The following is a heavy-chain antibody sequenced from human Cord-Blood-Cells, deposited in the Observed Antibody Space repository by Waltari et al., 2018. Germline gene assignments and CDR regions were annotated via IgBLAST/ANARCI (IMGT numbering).Heavy chain of an antibody. D-gene: IGHD4-4*01. CDR2: MNPNSGNT. V-gene: IGHV1-8*01. J-gene: IGHJ3*02. Sequence: QVQLVQSGAEVKKPGASVKVSCKAAGYTFTSYDINWVRQATGQGLECVGWMNPNSGNTGYAQKFQGRVTMTRNTSISTAYMELSSLRSEDTAVYYCARDYSNYFAFDIWGQGTMVTVSS. CDR1: GYTFTSYD. CDR3: ARDYSNYFAFDI.